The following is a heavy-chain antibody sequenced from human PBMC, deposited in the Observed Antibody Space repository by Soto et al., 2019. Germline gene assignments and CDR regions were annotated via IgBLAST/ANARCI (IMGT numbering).Heavy chain of an antibody. V-gene: IGHV5-10-1*01. CDR3: ARHKIFANWFDP. J-gene: IGHJ5*02. Sequence: PGESLKISCKGSGYSFTSYWISWVRQMPGKGLEWMGRIDPSDSYTNYSPSFQGHVTISADKSISTAYLQWSSLKASDTAMYYCARHKIFANWFDPWGQGTLVTVYS. CDR1: GYSFTSYW. CDR2: IDPSDSYT. D-gene: IGHD3-3*01.